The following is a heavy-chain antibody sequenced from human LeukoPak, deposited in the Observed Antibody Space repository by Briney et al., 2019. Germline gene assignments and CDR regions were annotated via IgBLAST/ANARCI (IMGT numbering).Heavy chain of an antibody. D-gene: IGHD6-6*01. Sequence: GESLRLSCAASGFIFSSYGMHWVRQAPGKGLEWVSYISTSNSFIYYADSVKGRFTISRDNAKNSLSLQMNSLRAEDTAVYYCARDCFGCSSSIDNWGQGTLVTVSP. CDR3: ARDCFGCSSSIDN. V-gene: IGHV3-48*01. CDR2: ISTSNSFI. CDR1: GFIFSSYG. J-gene: IGHJ4*02.